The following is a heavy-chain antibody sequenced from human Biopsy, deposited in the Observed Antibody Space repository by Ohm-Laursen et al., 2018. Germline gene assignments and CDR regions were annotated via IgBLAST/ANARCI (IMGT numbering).Heavy chain of an antibody. CDR3: ARLAYSEYGRGPLDV. CDR1: GYNFNAYY. J-gene: IGHJ3*01. V-gene: IGHV1-2*02. CDR2: INPNNGGT. Sequence: ASVKVSCKASGYNFNAYYMQWVRQAPGQGLEWMGWINPNNGGTNYAHKFQGRVTMTRDTSISTAYMHLSGLTSDDTAVYYCARLAYSEYGRGPLDVWGQGTMVTVSS. D-gene: IGHD4-17*01.